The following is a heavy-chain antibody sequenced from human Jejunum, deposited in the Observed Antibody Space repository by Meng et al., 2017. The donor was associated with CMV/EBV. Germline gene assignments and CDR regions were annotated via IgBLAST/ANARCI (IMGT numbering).Heavy chain of an antibody. CDR2: IQQDGSGS. V-gene: IGHV3-7*01. CDR3: ARKNGLDV. CDR1: GFTFSDYW. J-gene: IGHJ6*02. Sequence: CAASGFTFSDYWMNWVRQAPGKGVEWVAKIQQDGSGSYYVDSVEGRFTISRDNVKNSLYLQMNSLRAEDSAVYYCARKNGLDVWGQGTTVTVSS.